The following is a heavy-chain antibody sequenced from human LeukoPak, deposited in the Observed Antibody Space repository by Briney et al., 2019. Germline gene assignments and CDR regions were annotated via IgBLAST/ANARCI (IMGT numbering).Heavy chain of an antibody. CDR1: GGSISSYY. D-gene: IGHD3-10*01. J-gene: IGHJ5*02. Sequence: PSETLSLTCTVSGGSISSYYWSWIRQPPGKGLEWIGYIHYIGSTDYNPSLKSRVTISVDTSKNQFSLKLSSVTAADTAVYYCARHVSSYDSGSYYTLKNWFDPWGQGTLVTVSS. CDR2: IHYIGST. CDR3: ARHVSSYDSGSYYTLKNWFDP. V-gene: IGHV4-59*08.